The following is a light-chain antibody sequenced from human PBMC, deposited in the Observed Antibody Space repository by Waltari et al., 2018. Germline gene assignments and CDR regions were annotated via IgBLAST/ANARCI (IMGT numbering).Light chain of an antibody. CDR3: LQYHYWPPWT. CDR2: GAS. Sequence: EVLMTQSPATLSVSPGERVTLSCRASQSVSGNLAWYQQKPGQPPRLLIYGASTRATGGPVRFSGSGSETEFTLTISSLRSEDFAVYYCLQYHYWPPWTFGQGTKVEIK. J-gene: IGKJ1*01. CDR1: QSVSGN. V-gene: IGKV3-15*01.